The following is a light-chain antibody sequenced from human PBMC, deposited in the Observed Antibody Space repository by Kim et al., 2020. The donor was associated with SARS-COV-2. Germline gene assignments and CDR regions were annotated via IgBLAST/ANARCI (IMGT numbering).Light chain of an antibody. CDR1: QSVLYTSNNTNY. CDR3: QQYYSTPLT. V-gene: IGKV4-1*01. J-gene: IGKJ4*01. Sequence: ATINCKSSQSVLYTSNNTNYLAWYQQQAGQPPKLLIYWASTREAGVPDRFSGGGSGTDFTLTISSLQAEDVAVYYCQQYYSTPLTFGGGTKVDIK. CDR2: WAS.